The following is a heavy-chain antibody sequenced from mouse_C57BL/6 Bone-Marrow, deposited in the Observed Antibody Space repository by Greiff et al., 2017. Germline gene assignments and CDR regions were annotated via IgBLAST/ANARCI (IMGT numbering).Heavy chain of an antibody. CDR3: ARGRDLDFDY. J-gene: IGHJ2*01. CDR1: GYAFSSSW. CDR2: IYPGDGDT. V-gene: IGHV1-82*01. Sequence: QVQLQQSGAELVKPGASVKISCKASGYAFSSSWMNWVKQRPGKGLEWIGRIYPGDGDTNYNGKFKGKATLTADKSSSTAYMQLSSLTSEDSAVYFCARGRDLDFDYWGQGTTLTVSS.